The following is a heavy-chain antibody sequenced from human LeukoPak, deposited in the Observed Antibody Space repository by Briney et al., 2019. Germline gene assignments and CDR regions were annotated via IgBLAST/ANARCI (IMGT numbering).Heavy chain of an antibody. CDR3: ARSHCGGDCYSSRWQILYGYYYYYMNV. D-gene: IGHD2-21*02. V-gene: IGHV4-34*01. CDR1: GGSFRGFY. Sequence: SETLSLTCAVYGGSFRGFYWTWIRQSPGKGLEWIGEINHSGSSSYNPSLKSRIMISVDMSKNQFSLKVRSVTAADTAVYYCARSHCGGDCYSSRWQILYGYYYYYMNVWGTGTTVTVSS. CDR2: INHSGSS. J-gene: IGHJ6*03.